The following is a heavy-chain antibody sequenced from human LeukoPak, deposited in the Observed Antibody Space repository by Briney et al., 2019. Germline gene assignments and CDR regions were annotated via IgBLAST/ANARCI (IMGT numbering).Heavy chain of an antibody. CDR2: INPNSGGT. CDR1: GYTFTSYD. J-gene: IGHJ4*02. D-gene: IGHD2-21*02. V-gene: IGHV1-2*06. Sequence: ASVKVSCKASGYTFTSYDLNWVRQAPGQGLEWMGRINPNSGGTNYAQKFQGRVTMTRDTSISTAYMELTSLRSDDTAVYYCARDSAYCGGDCPDYWGQGTLVTVSS. CDR3: ARDSAYCGGDCPDY.